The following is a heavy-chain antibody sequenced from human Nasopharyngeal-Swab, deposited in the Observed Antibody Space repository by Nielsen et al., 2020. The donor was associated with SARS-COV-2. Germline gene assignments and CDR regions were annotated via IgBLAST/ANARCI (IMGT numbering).Heavy chain of an antibody. V-gene: IGHV5-51*01. CDR2: IYPGDSDT. CDR1: GSSFNNYW. D-gene: IGHD4-17*01. Sequence: GGSLRLSCKGSGSSFNNYWIGWVRQMPGKGLEWMGIIYPGDSDTRYSPSFQGQVTISADKSISTAYLQWSSLKASDTAMYYCARHSTTVTTVYYYGMDVWGQGTTVTVSS. CDR3: ARHSTTVTTVYYYGMDV. J-gene: IGHJ6*02.